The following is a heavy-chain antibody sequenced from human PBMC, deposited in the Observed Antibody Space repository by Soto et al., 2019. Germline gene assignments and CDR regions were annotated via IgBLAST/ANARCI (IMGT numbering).Heavy chain of an antibody. CDR3: ARGDCSSTSCYSYYYYGMDV. V-gene: IGHV4-31*03. D-gene: IGHD2-2*01. CDR2: IHYSGST. CDR1: GDSISSNGYY. Sequence: SETLSLTCTVSGDSISSNGYYWSWIRQHPGKGLEWIGYIHYSGSTYYNPSLKSRVTLSLDTSKKQSSLKLSSVTAADTAVYYCARGDCSSTSCYSYYYYGMDVWGQGTTVTVSS. J-gene: IGHJ6*02.